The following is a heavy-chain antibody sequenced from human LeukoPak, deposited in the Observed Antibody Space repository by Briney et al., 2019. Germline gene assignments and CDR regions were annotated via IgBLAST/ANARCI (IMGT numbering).Heavy chain of an antibody. CDR1: GYTLANYE. Sequence: GASVKVSCKASGYTLANYEIHWVRQATGQGLEWMAWVNPNSGNTNYAQKFQGRVTVTRNTFISTAYMELGSLGFEDTAVYYCARGTSYYASGSYPDFDYWGQGTLVTVSS. CDR2: VNPNSGNT. V-gene: IGHV1-8*03. J-gene: IGHJ4*02. D-gene: IGHD3-10*01. CDR3: ARGTSYYASGSYPDFDY.